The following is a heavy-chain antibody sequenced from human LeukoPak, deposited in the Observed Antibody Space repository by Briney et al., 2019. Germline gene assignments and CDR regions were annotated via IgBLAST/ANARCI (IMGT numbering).Heavy chain of an antibody. J-gene: IGHJ4*02. CDR3: ARVLIVVVVAAMVLDY. CDR1: GFTFSSYS. V-gene: IGHV3-21*01. CDR2: ISSSSSYI. D-gene: IGHD2-15*01. Sequence: GGSLRLSCAASGFTFSSYSMNWVRQAPGKGLEWVSSISSSSSYIYYADSVKGRFTISRDNAKNSLYLQMNSLRAGDTAVYYCARVLIVVVVAAMVLDYWGQGTLVTVSS.